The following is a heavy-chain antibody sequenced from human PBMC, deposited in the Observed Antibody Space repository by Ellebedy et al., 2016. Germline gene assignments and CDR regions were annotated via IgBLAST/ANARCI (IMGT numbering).Heavy chain of an antibody. Sequence: GESLKISXAASGFTFSSYAMSWVRQAPGKGLEWVSAISGSGGSTYYADSVKGRFTISRDNSKNTLYLQMNSLRAEDTAVYYCAKEAFASRFGESGYWFDPWGQGTLVTVSS. V-gene: IGHV3-23*01. CDR3: AKEAFASRFGESGYWFDP. CDR1: GFTFSSYA. CDR2: ISGSGGST. D-gene: IGHD3-10*01. J-gene: IGHJ5*02.